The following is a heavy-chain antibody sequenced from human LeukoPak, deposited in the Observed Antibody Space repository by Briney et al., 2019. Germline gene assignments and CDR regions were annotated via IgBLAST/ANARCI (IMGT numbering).Heavy chain of an antibody. CDR1: GGSISSSSYY. D-gene: IGHD3-22*01. V-gene: IGHV4-39*01. Sequence: PSETLSLTCTVSGGSISSSSYYWGWIRQPPGKGLEWTGSIYYSRSTYYNPSLKSRVTISVDTSKNQFSLKLTSVTAADTAVYYCAGSSGYYYYYYYMDVWGKGTTVTVSS. CDR3: AGSSGYYYYYYYMDV. CDR2: IYYSRST. J-gene: IGHJ6*03.